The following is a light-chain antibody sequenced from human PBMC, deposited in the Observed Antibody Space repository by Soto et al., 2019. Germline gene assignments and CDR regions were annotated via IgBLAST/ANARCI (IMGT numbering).Light chain of an antibody. V-gene: IGKV3-20*01. Sequence: EIVLTQSPGTLSLFPGEKATLSCRASQNFGSRSLAWYQQRPGQAPRLLIYGAPIRATDSPDRFSGSGSGTDFTLTINRLEPEDFAVYYCQQYAGSPETFGQGTKVDIK. CDR3: QQYAGSPET. CDR1: QNFGSRS. J-gene: IGKJ1*01. CDR2: GAP.